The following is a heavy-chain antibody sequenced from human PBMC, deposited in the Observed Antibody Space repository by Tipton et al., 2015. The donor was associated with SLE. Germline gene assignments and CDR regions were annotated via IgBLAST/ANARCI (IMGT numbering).Heavy chain of an antibody. V-gene: IGHV1-46*01. CDR2: INPSGGST. J-gene: IGHJ6*02. D-gene: IGHD2-2*01. Sequence: QVQLVQSGAEVKKPGASVKVSCKASGYTFTSYYMHWVRQAPGQGLEWMGIINPSGGSTSYAQKFQGRVTMTRDTSTSTVYMELSSLRSEDTAVYYCARDPDIVVVPAALWYYYGMDVWGQGTTVTVSS. CDR3: ARDPDIVVVPAALWYYYGMDV. CDR1: GYTFTSYY.